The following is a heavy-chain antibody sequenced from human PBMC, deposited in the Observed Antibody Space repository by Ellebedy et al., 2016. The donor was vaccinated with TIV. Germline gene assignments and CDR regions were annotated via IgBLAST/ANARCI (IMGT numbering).Heavy chain of an antibody. CDR2: ISYEGGDK. CDR3: VTAWSTYYDSYLFGS. Sequence: PGGSLRLSCAASGFTFTNYAMHRVRQAPGKGLEWLAVISYEGGDKFYADSVKGRFTISREQSTYTLFLEMNRLRVEDTAVYYCVTAWSTYYDSYLFGSWGQGALVTVSS. V-gene: IGHV3-30*01. J-gene: IGHJ4*02. CDR1: GFTFTNYA. D-gene: IGHD3-22*01.